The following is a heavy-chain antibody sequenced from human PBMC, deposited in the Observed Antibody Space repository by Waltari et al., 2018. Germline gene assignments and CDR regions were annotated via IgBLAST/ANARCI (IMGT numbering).Heavy chain of an antibody. V-gene: IGHV1-2*02. J-gene: IGHJ5*02. D-gene: IGHD3-22*01. Sequence: QVQLVQSGAEVKKPGASVKVSCKASGYTFTGYYMHWVRQAPGQGLEWMGWINPNSGGTNYAQKFQGRVTMTRDTSISTAYMELSRLRSDDTAVYYCARVGSPMIVVVIDWFDPWGQGTLVTVSS. CDR2: INPNSGGT. CDR3: ARVGSPMIVVVIDWFDP. CDR1: GYTFTGYY.